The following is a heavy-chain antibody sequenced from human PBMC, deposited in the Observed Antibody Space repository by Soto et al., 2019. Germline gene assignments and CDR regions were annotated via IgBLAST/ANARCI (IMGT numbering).Heavy chain of an antibody. CDR3: ARDRTLYGDYSYVDY. CDR2: IKQEGSEK. CDR1: GFTFSSYW. J-gene: IGHJ4*02. Sequence: GGSLRLSCAASGFTFSSYWMSWVRQAPGKGLEWVANIKQEGSEKYYVDSVKGRFTISRDNAKNSLYLQMNSLRAEDTAVYYCARDRTLYGDYSYVDYWGQGTLVTVSS. D-gene: IGHD4-17*01. V-gene: IGHV3-7*01.